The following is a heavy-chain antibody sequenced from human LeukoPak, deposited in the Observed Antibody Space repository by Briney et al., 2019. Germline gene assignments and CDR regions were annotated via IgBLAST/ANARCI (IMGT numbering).Heavy chain of an antibody. CDR1: GGSISSSSYY. D-gene: IGHD3-22*01. CDR2: IYYSGST. J-gene: IGHJ3*02. CDR3: ARNVRWYYYDSSGYYEVNAFDI. V-gene: IGHV4-39*07. Sequence: PSGTLSLTCTVSGGSISSSSYYWGWIRQPPGKGLEWIGSIYYSGSTYYNPSLKSRVTISVDTSKNQFSLKLSSVTAADTAVYYCARNVRWYYYDSSGYYEVNAFDIWGQGTMVTVSS.